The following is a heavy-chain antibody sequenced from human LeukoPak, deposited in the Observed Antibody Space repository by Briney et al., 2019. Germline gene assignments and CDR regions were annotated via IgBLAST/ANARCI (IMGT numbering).Heavy chain of an antibody. D-gene: IGHD6-19*01. CDR2: PYYTSKWSS. CDR3: ARARSALFDS. CDR1: GDSVSSISAT. J-gene: IGHJ4*02. Sequence: SQTLSLTCDISGDSVSSISATWNWVRQSPSRGLEWLGRPYYTSKWSSDYYLYPKSQITITQATSKNRFSLHLNSVTPEDTAVYYCARARSALFDSWGQGTLVTVSS. V-gene: IGHV6-1*01.